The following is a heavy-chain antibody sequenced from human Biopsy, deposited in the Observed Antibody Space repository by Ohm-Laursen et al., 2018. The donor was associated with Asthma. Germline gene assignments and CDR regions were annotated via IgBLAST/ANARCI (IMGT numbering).Heavy chain of an antibody. CDR3: ARVRRYGDIFFGMDV. CDR2: AHFGGST. D-gene: IGHD4-17*01. V-gene: IGHV4-30-4*01. Sequence: TLSLTCTVSGGYIDSHDWSWCWIRQSPGKGLQWLGYAHFGGSTHYNPSLDRRIRMSVDTSKSQVSLSLTSVSAADTAVYFCARVRRYGDIFFGMDVWGQGTTVTVSS. CDR1: GGYIDSHDWS. J-gene: IGHJ6*01.